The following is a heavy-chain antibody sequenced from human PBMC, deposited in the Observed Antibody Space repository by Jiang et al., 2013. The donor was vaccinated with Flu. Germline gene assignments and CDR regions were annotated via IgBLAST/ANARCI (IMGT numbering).Heavy chain of an antibody. CDR1: TSFG. D-gene: IGHD5-12*01. Sequence: TSFGIAWVRQAPGQGLEWMGWISPYNGNTNYVQRLQGRVTLTTDTSTSTSYMELRSLRSDDTAVYFCARGGVGGRVATIANWFDPWGPGTLVTVSS. CDR2: ISPYNGNT. J-gene: IGHJ5*02. V-gene: IGHV1-18*01. CDR3: ARGGVGGRVATIANWFDP.